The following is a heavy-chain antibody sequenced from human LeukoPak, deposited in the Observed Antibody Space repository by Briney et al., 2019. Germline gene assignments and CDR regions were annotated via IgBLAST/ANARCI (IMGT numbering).Heavy chain of an antibody. J-gene: IGHJ4*02. V-gene: IGHV1-8*01. Sequence: ASVKVSCKASGYTFTSYDINWVRQATGQGLEWMGWMNPNSGNTGYAQKFQGRVTMTRNTSISTAYMELSSLRSEDTALYHCARGFRRGIAAAATVWAAFDYWGQGTLVTVSS. CDR2: MNPNSGNT. CDR3: ARGFRRGIAAAATVWAAFDY. CDR1: GYTFTSYD. D-gene: IGHD6-13*01.